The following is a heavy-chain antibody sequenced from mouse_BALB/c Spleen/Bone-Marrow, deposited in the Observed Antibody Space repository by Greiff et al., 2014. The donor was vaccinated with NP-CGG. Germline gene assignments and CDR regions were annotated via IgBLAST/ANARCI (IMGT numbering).Heavy chain of an antibody. CDR1: GYTFTDYY. J-gene: IGHJ4*01. CDR2: IYPGSGTT. D-gene: IGHD1-2*01. CDR3: ARDHGYVDVMDC. Sequence: QVQLQQSGPELVKPGASVKISCKASGYTFTDYYINWVKQKPGRGLEWIGWIYPGSGTTKYNEKFKGKATLTVDTSSSTAYMQLSSLTSEDTAVYFCARDHGYVDVMDCWGQGTSVTVSS. V-gene: IGHV1-84*02.